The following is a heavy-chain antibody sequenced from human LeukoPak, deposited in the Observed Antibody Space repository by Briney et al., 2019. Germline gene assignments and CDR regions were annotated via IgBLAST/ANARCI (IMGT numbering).Heavy chain of an antibody. CDR3: ARWDSEDYHFDY. V-gene: IGHV4-31*03. CDR2: IYYSGST. Sequence: PSETLSLTCTVSGGSISSGGYYWSWIRQHPGKGLEWIGYIYYSGSTYYNPSLKSRVTISVDTSKNQFSLKLSSATAADTAVYYCARWDSEDYHFDYWGQGTLVTVSS. J-gene: IGHJ4*02. D-gene: IGHD1-26*01. CDR1: GGSISSGGYY.